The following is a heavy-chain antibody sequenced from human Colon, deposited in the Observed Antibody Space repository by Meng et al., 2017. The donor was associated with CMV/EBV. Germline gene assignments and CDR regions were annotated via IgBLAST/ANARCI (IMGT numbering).Heavy chain of an antibody. J-gene: IGHJ5*02. Sequence: SVKVSCKASGGTFSSYAISWVRQAPGQGLEWMGGIIPILGIANYAQKFQGRVTITRNTSISTAYMELSSLRSEDTAVYYCARGLRYFDWLPPSSWFDPWGQGTLVTVSS. V-gene: IGHV1-69*10. CDR3: ARGLRYFDWLPPSSWFDP. CDR1: GGTFSSYA. CDR2: IIPILGIA. D-gene: IGHD3-9*01.